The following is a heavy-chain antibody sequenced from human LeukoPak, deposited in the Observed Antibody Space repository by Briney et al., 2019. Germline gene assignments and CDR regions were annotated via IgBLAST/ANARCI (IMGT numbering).Heavy chain of an antibody. CDR3: AKSRSDVVDY. Sequence: GGTLRLSCAASGFTFSSYGMSWVRQAPGKGLEWVSAISGSGGSTYYADSVKGRFTISRDNSKNTLYLQMNSLRAEDTAVYYCAKSRSDVVDYWGQGTLVTVSS. V-gene: IGHV3-23*01. J-gene: IGHJ4*02. D-gene: IGHD3-3*01. CDR1: GFTFSSYG. CDR2: ISGSGGST.